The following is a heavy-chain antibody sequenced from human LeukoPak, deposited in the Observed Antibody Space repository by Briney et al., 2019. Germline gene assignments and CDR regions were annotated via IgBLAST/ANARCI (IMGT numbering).Heavy chain of an antibody. CDR3: ARPSYDILTGYYHFDY. Sequence: GESLKISCKGSGPSFASYWIGWVRQMPGKGLEWMGIIYPGDSDTRYSPSFQGQVTISADKSISTAYLQWSSLKASDTAMYYCARPSYDILTGYYHFDYWGQGTLVTVSS. D-gene: IGHD3-9*01. CDR1: GPSFASYW. J-gene: IGHJ4*02. V-gene: IGHV5-51*01. CDR2: IYPGDSDT.